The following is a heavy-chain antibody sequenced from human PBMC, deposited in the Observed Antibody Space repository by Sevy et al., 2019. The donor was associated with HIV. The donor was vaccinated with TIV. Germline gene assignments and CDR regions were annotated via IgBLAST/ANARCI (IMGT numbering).Heavy chain of an antibody. CDR2: IKSKTDGGTT. CDR1: GFTFSNAW. D-gene: IGHD4-17*01. Sequence: GGSLRLSCVVSGFTFSNAWMYWVRQAPGKGLEWVGRIKSKTDGGTTDYIAPVRSRFAISRDDSRDTVYLQMNSLKTEDTAVYYCNTDLAYGDYWKGYWGQGTLVTVSS. J-gene: IGHJ4*02. V-gene: IGHV3-15*01. CDR3: NTDLAYGDYWKGY.